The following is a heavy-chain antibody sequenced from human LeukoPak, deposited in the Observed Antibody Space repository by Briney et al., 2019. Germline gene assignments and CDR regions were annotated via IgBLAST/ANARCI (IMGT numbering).Heavy chain of an antibody. V-gene: IGHV3-11*05. D-gene: IGHD6-25*01. Sequence: GGSLRLSCAASGFTFSDHYMNWIRQAPGKGLEWVSYISGSSSRTNYADSVKGRFTTSRDNAKSSLYLQMNSLRIEDTAPYYCATASGYKFDIWGQGTLVTVSS. CDR1: GFTFSDHY. CDR3: ATASGYKFDI. J-gene: IGHJ4*02. CDR2: ISGSSSRT.